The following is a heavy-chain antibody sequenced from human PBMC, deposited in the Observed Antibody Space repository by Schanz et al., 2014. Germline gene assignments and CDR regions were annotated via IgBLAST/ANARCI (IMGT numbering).Heavy chain of an antibody. Sequence: QVLQVQSGSELKKPGTSVKVSCTASGYTFTSYDINWVRQAPGQGLEWLGWMNPNSGNPGFAQKFRGRVTMTRNTSMSTAYIELHILTSEDTAVYYCARGPLGTSPWGQGTLVTVSS. V-gene: IGHV1-8*01. CDR3: ARGPLGTSP. D-gene: IGHD5-12*01. CDR1: GYTFTSYD. J-gene: IGHJ5*02. CDR2: MNPNSGNP.